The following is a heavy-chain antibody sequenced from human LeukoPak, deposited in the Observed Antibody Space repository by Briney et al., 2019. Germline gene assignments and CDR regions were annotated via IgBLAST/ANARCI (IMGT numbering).Heavy chain of an antibody. V-gene: IGHV4-39*07. CDR1: GGSISSYY. CDR3: ARYSSSWYGYYFDY. Sequence: SETLSLTCTVSGGSISSYYWSWIRQPPGKGLEWIGSIYYSGSTYYNPSLKSRVTISVDTSKNQFSLKLSSVTAADTAVYYCARYSSSWYGYYFDYWGQGTLVTVSS. J-gene: IGHJ4*02. D-gene: IGHD6-13*01. CDR2: IYYSGST.